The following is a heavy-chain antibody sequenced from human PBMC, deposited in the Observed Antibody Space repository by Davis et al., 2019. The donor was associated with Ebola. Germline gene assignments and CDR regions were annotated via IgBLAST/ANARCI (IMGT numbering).Heavy chain of an antibody. CDR2: IWYDGSNK. CDR1: GFTFSSYG. D-gene: IGHD2-8*01. Sequence: GESLKISCPASGFTFSSYGMHWVRQAPGKGLEWVAVIWYDGSNKYYADSVKGRFTISRDNSKNTLYLQMNSLRAEDTAVYYCARDPTGDIVLMKYYYGMDVWGQGTTVTVSS. J-gene: IGHJ6*02. CDR3: ARDPTGDIVLMKYYYGMDV. V-gene: IGHV3-33*01.